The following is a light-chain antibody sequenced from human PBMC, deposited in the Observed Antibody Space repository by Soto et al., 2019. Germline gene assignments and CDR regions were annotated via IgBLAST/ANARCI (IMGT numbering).Light chain of an antibody. Sequence: QPVLTQSPSASASLGASVKLTCTLSSGHSSYAIAWHQQQPEKGPRYLMKLNSDGSHSKGDGIPDRFSGSSSGAERYLTISIRQSEDEADYYCQTWGTGIRGVFGGGTKLTVL. CDR3: QTWGTGIRGV. CDR1: SGHSSYA. V-gene: IGLV4-69*01. J-gene: IGLJ2*01. CDR2: LNSDGSH.